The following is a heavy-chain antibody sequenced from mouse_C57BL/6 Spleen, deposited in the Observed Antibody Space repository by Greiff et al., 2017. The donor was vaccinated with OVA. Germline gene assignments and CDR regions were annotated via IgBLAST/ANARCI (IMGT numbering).Heavy chain of an antibody. CDR3: ARDYDYDAGYAMDY. J-gene: IGHJ4*01. CDR2: IYPGSGST. D-gene: IGHD2-4*01. CDR1: GYTFTSYW. V-gene: IGHV1-55*01. Sequence: QVQLQQPGAELVKPGASVKMSCKASGYTFTSYWITWVKQRPGQGLEWIGDIYPGSGSTNYNEKFKSKATLTVDTSSSTAYMQLSSLTSEDSAVYYCARDYDYDAGYAMDYWGQGTSVTVSS.